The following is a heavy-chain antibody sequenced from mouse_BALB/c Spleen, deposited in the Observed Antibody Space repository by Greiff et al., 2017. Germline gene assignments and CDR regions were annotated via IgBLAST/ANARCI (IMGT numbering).Heavy chain of an antibody. D-gene: IGHD3-1*01. Sequence: QVQLQQSAAELARPGASVKMSFKASGYTFTSYTMHWVKQRPGQGLEWIGYINPSSGYTEYNQKFKDKTTLTADKSSSTAYMQLSSLTSEDSAVYYCARTSSGYPYYYAMDYWGQGTSVTVSS. CDR3: ARTSSGYPYYYAMDY. CDR1: GYTFTSYT. J-gene: IGHJ4*01. V-gene: IGHV1-4*02. CDR2: INPSSGYT.